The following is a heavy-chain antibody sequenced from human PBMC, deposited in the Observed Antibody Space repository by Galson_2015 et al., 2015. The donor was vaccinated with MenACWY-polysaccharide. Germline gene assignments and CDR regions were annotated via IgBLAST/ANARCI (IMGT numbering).Heavy chain of an antibody. J-gene: IGHJ5*02. V-gene: IGHV3-23*01. CDR3: ARGGRAVSNRNWFDV. Sequence: SLRLSCAASGFTFSNYAMSWVRQAPGKGLEWVSTIGGSGSNTHYADSVKGRFTISRDNSKNTLSLQMNSLRAEDTAVYYCARGGRAVSNRNWFDVWGQGTLVTVSS. CDR1: GFTFSNYA. CDR2: IGGSGSNT. D-gene: IGHD3-16*01.